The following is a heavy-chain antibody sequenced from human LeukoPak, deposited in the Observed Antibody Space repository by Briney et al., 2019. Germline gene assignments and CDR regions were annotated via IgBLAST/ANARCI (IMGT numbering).Heavy chain of an antibody. V-gene: IGHV4-39*01. J-gene: IGHJ4*02. CDR1: GYSISSSYY. CDR2: IYYSGST. Sequence: SETLSLTCTVSGYSISSSYYWGWIRQPPGKGLEWIGSIYYSGSTYYNPSLKSRVTISVDTSKNQFSLKLSSVTAADTAVYYCARHVVGATVYYFDYWGQGTLVTVSS. D-gene: IGHD1-26*01. CDR3: ARHVVGATVYYFDY.